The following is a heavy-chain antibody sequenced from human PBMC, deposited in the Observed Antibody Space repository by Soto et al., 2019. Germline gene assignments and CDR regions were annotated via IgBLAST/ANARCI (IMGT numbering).Heavy chain of an antibody. J-gene: IGHJ4*02. D-gene: IGHD2-15*01. V-gene: IGHV4-59*01. CDR2: IYYSGST. CDR1: GGSISSYY. Sequence: PSETLSLTCTVSGGSISSYYWGWIRRPPGKGLEWIGSIYYSGSTNYNPSLKSRVTISVDTSKNQFSLKLTSVTAADTAVYYCARRYGGNFDYWSQGTLVTVSS. CDR3: ARRYGGNFDY.